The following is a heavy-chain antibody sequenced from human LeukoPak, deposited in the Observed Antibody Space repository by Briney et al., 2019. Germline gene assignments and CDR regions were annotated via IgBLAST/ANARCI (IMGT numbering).Heavy chain of an antibody. CDR1: GYAFTSYG. Sequence: GASVKVSCKASGYAFTSYGISWVRQAPGQGLEWMGWIGAYNGNTNYAQKLQGRVTMTTDTSTSTAYMELRSLRSDDTAVYYCASLHNDYGDYWGQGTLVTVSS. CDR3: ASLHNDYGDY. J-gene: IGHJ4*02. CDR2: IGAYNGNT. V-gene: IGHV1-18*01. D-gene: IGHD5-24*01.